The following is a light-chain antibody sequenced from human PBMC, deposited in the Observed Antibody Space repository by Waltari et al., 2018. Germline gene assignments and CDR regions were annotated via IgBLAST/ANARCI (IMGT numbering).Light chain of an antibody. CDR3: QSYDTGLSGYV. CDR2: SNK. J-gene: IGLJ1*01. Sequence: QSVLPQPPSVSGAPGQRVTISCTGSSANLGAGHDVHWYHPLPGPAPKLPLYSNKNRPSGVPDRFSGSKSGTSASVAITGLQAEDEAEYYCQSYDTGLSGYVFGTGTKVTVL. V-gene: IGLV1-40*01. CDR1: SANLGAGHD.